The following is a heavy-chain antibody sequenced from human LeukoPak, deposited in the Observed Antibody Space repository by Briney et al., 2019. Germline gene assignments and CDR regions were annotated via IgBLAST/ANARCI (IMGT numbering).Heavy chain of an antibody. V-gene: IGHV3-33*01. D-gene: IGHD2-2*01. J-gene: IGHJ5*02. Sequence: GGSLRLSCAATGFTFSSYGMHWVRQVPGKGLEWVAVIWYDGSSKYYADSVKGRFTISRDNSKNTVDLQVNSLRAEDTAVYYCARSYVVPGSISNWFDPWGQGTLVTVSS. CDR1: GFTFSSYG. CDR2: IWYDGSSK. CDR3: ARSYVVPGSISNWFDP.